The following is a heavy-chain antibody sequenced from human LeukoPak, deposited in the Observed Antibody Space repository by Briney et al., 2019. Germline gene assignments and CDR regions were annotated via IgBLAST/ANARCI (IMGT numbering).Heavy chain of an antibody. CDR3: ARALGRWLQLDY. CDR2: IKQDGSEK. Sequence: GGTLRLSCAASGFTFSSYGMSWVRQAPGKGLEWVANIKQDGSEKYYVDSVKGRFTISRDNAKNSLYLQMNSLRAEDTAVYYCARALGRWLQLDYWGQGTLVTVSS. CDR1: GFTFSSYG. D-gene: IGHD5-24*01. J-gene: IGHJ4*02. V-gene: IGHV3-7*01.